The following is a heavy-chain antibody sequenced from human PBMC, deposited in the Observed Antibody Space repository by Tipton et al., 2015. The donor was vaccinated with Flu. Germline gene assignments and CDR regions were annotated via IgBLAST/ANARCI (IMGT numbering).Heavy chain of an antibody. Sequence: TLSLTCTVSGGSISSYYWSWIRQPPGKGLEWIGYIYYSRSTNYNPSLKSRVTISVDTSKNQFSLKLSSVTAADTAVYYCAREVSGGGATFRDYWSQGTLISVSS. D-gene: IGHD2/OR15-2a*01. CDR3: AREVSGGGATFRDY. V-gene: IGHV4-59*01. J-gene: IGHJ4*02. CDR2: IYYSRST. CDR1: GGSISSYY.